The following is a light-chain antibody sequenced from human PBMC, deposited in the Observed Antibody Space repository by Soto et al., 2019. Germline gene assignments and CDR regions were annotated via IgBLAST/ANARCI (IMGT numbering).Light chain of an antibody. V-gene: IGKV3-20*01. Sequence: EIVLTQSPGTLSLAQGERATLSCRASQSVSSIFLAWYQHKPGQAPRLLIYGASTRATGIPDRFSGSGSGTDFILTISRLEPEDFAVYYCQQYGSSPRTFGHGTRVEIK. CDR2: GAS. CDR3: QQYGSSPRT. CDR1: QSVSSIF. J-gene: IGKJ1*01.